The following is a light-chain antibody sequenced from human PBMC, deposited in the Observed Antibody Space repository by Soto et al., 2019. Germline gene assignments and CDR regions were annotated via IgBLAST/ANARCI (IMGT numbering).Light chain of an antibody. CDR1: SSDFGSYNR. CDR3: TFYTTSSTWV. Sequence: QSVLTQPPSVSGSPGQSVTISCTGTSSDFGSYNRVSWYRQPPGTAPKLLIYEDSHRPSGVPDRFSGSKSGNTASLPISGLQAEDEAGYFCTFYTTSSTWVFGGGTKLTVL. V-gene: IGLV2-18*01. J-gene: IGLJ3*02. CDR2: EDS.